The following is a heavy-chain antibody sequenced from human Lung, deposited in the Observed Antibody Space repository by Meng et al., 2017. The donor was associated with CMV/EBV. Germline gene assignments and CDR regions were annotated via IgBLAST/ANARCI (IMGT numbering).Heavy chain of an antibody. Sequence: GESVKISCAASGFTFNTHGIHWVRQAPGKGLEWVALISYDGNSQYYADSVKGRFTVSRDNLQMNSLRPEDTAIYYCARGLVGASGVFWGQGTLVTVSS. D-gene: IGHD1-26*01. CDR1: GFTFNTHG. CDR2: ISYDGNSQ. J-gene: IGHJ4*02. V-gene: IGHV3-30-3*01. CDR3: ARGLVGASGVF.